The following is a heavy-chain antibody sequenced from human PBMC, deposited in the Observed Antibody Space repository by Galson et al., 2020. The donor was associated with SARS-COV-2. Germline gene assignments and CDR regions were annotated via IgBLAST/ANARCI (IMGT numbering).Heavy chain of an antibody. CDR1: GFTFRNYA. V-gene: IGHV3-64D*06. J-gene: IGHJ5*02. Sequence: TGGSLRLSCSASGFTFRNYAMHWVRQAPGKGLNFISAITYNGGSTYYADSVRGRFTISRDNSKNTLYLQMSRLRADDTAVYYCVPSHAGTPSYGDFVDPWGQGTLVTGSS. CDR3: VPSHAGTPSYGDFVDP. D-gene: IGHD4-17*01. CDR2: ITYNGGST.